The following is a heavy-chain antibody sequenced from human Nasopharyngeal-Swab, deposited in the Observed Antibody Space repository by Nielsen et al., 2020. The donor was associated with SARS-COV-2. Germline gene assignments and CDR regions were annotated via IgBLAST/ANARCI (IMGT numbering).Heavy chain of an antibody. J-gene: IGHJ4*02. D-gene: IGHD1-26*01. CDR2: INPSGGST. Sequence: VRQMPGKGLEWMGIINPSGGSTSYAQKFQGRVTMTRDTSTSTVYMELSSLGSEDTAVYYCARLEWEPQYWGQGTLVTVSS. CDR3: ARLEWEPQY. V-gene: IGHV1-46*01.